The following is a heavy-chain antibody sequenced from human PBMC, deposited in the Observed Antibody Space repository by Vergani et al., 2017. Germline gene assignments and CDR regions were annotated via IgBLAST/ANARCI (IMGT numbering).Heavy chain of an antibody. CDR2: IYYSGST. CDR3: ARLGVGDWYFDL. Sequence: QVQLQESGPGLVKPSETLSLTCTVSGGSISSYYWSWIRQPPGKGLEWIGYIYYSGSTNYNPSLKSRVTISVDTSKNQFSLKLSSVTAADTAVYYCARLGVGDWYFDLWGRGTLVTVSS. D-gene: IGHD3-16*01. CDR1: GGSISSYY. V-gene: IGHV4-59*01. J-gene: IGHJ2*01.